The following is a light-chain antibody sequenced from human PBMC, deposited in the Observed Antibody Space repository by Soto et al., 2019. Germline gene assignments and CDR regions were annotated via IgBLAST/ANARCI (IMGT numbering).Light chain of an antibody. J-gene: IGLJ1*01. Sequence: QSALTQPPSASGSPGQSVTISCTGTSSDVGGYNYVSWYQQHPGKAPKSMIYEVSKRPSGVADRFSGSKSGNTASLTVSGLQADDEADYYCSSYADSNNYVFGTGTKVTVL. CDR2: EVS. CDR1: SSDVGGYNY. V-gene: IGLV2-8*01. CDR3: SSYADSNNYV.